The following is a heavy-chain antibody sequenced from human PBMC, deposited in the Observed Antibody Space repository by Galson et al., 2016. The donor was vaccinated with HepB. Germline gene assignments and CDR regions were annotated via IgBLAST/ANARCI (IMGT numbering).Heavy chain of an antibody. D-gene: IGHD6-19*01. CDR3: AKPRRSGWCVEYFHR. Sequence: SLRLSCAASGFTFSRSGMHWVRQAPGKGLVWVSFISYDGSHKYYADSVRGRFTISRDNSKNTLFLQMNSLRAEDTAVYYCAKPRRSGWCVEYFHRWGQGTLVAVSS. CDR2: ISYDGSHK. CDR1: GFTFSRSG. J-gene: IGHJ1*01. V-gene: IGHV3-30*18.